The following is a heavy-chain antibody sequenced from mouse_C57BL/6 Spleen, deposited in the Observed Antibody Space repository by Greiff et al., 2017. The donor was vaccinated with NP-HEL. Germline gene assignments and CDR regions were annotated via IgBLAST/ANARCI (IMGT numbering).Heavy chain of an antibody. J-gene: IGHJ4*01. V-gene: IGHV5-4*03. CDR3: ARGDSPYAMDY. Sequence: EVKLVESGGSLVKPGGSLKLSCAASGFTFSSYAMSWVRQTPEKRLEWVATISDGGSYTYYPDNVKGRFTISRDNAKNNLYLQMSHLKSEDTAMYYCARGDSPYAMDYWGQGTSVTVSS. CDR1: GFTFSSYA. CDR2: ISDGGSYT. D-gene: IGHD6-1*01.